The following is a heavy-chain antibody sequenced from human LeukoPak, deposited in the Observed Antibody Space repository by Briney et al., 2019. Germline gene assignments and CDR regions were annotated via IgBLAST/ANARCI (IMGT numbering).Heavy chain of an antibody. J-gene: IGHJ6*02. D-gene: IGHD6-19*01. CDR1: GGSFSGYY. V-gene: IGHV4-34*01. CDR3: ARGRLVPDV. CDR2: INHSGST. Sequence: PSETLSLTCAVYGGSFSGYYWSWIRQPPGKGLEWIGEINHSGSTNYNPSLKSRVTISVDTSKSQFSLKLSSVTAADTAVYYCARGRLVPDVWGQGTTVTVSS.